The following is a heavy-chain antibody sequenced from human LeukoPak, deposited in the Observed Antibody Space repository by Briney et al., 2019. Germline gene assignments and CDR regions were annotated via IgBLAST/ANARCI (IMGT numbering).Heavy chain of an antibody. CDR2: IRYDGINK. CDR3: AKVIWGSESYHPIPDS. Sequence: TGGSLRLSCAASGFTFSDYGMHWVRQAPGKGLEWVAFIRYDGINKYYADSVQGRFSISRDNSKNTLYLDMNSLRAEDTAVYYCAKVIWGSESYHPIPDSWGQGTLVTVSS. CDR1: GFTFSDYG. J-gene: IGHJ4*02. D-gene: IGHD3-10*01. V-gene: IGHV3-30*02.